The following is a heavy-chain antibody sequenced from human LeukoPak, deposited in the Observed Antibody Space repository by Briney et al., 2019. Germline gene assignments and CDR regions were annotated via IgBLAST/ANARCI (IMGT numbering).Heavy chain of an antibody. CDR1: GFTFSSYA. CDR2: ISGSGGST. V-gene: IGHV3-23*01. J-gene: IGHJ4*02. Sequence: GGSLRLSCAASGFTFSSYAMSWVRQAPGKGLEWVSXISGSGGSTYYADSVRGRFTISRDNSKNTLYLQMNSLRAEDTAVYYCAKIKDIVVVPAPYDYWGQGTLVTVSS. D-gene: IGHD2-2*01. CDR3: AKIKDIVVVPAPYDY.